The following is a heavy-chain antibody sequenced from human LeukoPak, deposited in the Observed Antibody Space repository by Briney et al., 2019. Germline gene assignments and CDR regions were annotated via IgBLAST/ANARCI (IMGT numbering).Heavy chain of an antibody. Sequence: ASVKVSCKVSGDRLSELSMHWVRQAPGKGLQWLAGFDPVDGEPIYAQDFQGRVTVTEDRSTDTVYMELTSLRSDDTAVYYCATDTINMIVVANSGSAFDLWGQGTQVTVSP. J-gene: IGHJ3*01. CDR2: FDPVDGEP. CDR1: GDRLSELS. D-gene: IGHD3-22*01. V-gene: IGHV1-24*01. CDR3: ATDTINMIVVANSGSAFDL.